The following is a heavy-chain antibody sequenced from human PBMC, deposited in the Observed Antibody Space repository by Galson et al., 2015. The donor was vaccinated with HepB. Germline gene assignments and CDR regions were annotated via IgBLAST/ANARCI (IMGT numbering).Heavy chain of an antibody. CDR3: ARYPEVGSWAFNY. J-gene: IGHJ4*02. D-gene: IGHD1-14*01. CDR2: IHPPTGGT. Sequence: SVKVSCKASGYTFTRYAMNWVRQAPGQGLEWMGWIHPPTGGTDFARKFQGRVTMTRDTSINTVYMELSSLKSDDTAMYYCARYPEVGSWAFNYWGQGTLVTVSS. V-gene: IGHV1-2*02. CDR1: GYTFTRYA.